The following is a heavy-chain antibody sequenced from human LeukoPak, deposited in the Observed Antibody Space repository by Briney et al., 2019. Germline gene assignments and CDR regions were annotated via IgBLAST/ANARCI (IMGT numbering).Heavy chain of an antibody. J-gene: IGHJ4*02. CDR3: ARDSRSSGSNFDY. V-gene: IGHV4-31*03. CDR2: IYYSGST. Sequence: SETLSLTCTVSGGSISSGDYYWSWIRQHPGKGLEWIGYIYYSGSTYYNPSLKSRVTISVDTSKNQFSLKLSSVTAADTAVYYCARDSRSSGSNFDYWGQGTLVTVSS. D-gene: IGHD3-22*01. CDR1: GGSISSGDYY.